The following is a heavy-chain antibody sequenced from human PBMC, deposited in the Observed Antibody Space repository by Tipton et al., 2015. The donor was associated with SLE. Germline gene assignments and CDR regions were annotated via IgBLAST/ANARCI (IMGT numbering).Heavy chain of an antibody. CDR2: ISYDGTNK. V-gene: IGHV3-30*04. D-gene: IGHD2-2*01. CDR3: ARDGFIVVVPAFDY. J-gene: IGHJ4*02. CDR1: GFTFNSYA. Sequence: RSLRLSCAASGFTFNSYAMHWVRQAPGKGLEWVAVISYDGTNKYYADSVKGRFTISRDNSKNTLYLQMKSLRAEDTAVYYCARDGFIVVVPAFDYWGQGTLVTVSS.